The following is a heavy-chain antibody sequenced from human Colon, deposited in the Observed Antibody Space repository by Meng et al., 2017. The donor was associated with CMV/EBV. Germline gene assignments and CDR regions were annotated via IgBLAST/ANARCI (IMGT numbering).Heavy chain of an antibody. V-gene: IGHV3-66*01. J-gene: IGHJ4*02. CDR1: GFSVSSNY. Sequence: GESLKISCVASGFSVSSNYISWVRQGPGKGLEWLSVIYDTGRTYYADSAKGRFTVSRDESKNTVFLQMNDLRIEDTAVYYCARNRLECGGDCYFADSWGQGTLVTVSS. D-gene: IGHD2-21*02. CDR3: ARNRLECGGDCYFADS. CDR2: IYDTGRT.